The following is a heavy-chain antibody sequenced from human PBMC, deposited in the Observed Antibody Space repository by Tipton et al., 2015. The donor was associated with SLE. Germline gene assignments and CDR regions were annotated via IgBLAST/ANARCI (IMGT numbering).Heavy chain of an antibody. J-gene: IGHJ4*02. CDR3: ARDRQPYFDY. Sequence: TLSLTCAVYGGSFSGYYWSWIRQPAGKGLEWIGRIYTSGSTNYNPSLKSRVTISVDTSKNQFSLKLSSVTAADTAVYYCARDRQPYFDYWGQGTLVTVSS. CDR2: IYTSGST. CDR1: GGSFSGYY. D-gene: IGHD6-13*01. V-gene: IGHV4-4*07.